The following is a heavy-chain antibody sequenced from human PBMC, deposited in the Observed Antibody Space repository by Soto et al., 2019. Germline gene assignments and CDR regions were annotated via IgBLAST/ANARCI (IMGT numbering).Heavy chain of an antibody. D-gene: IGHD3-22*01. CDR3: AKDRNYDSSGYGNWFDP. V-gene: IGHV3-30*18. J-gene: IGHJ5*02. CDR2: ISYDGSNK. Sequence: GSLRLSCAASGFTFSSYGMHWVRQAPGKGLEWVAVISYDGSNKYYADSVKGRFTISRDNSKNTLYLQMNSLRAEDTAVYYCAKDRNYDSSGYGNWFDPWGQGTLVTGSS. CDR1: GFTFSSYG.